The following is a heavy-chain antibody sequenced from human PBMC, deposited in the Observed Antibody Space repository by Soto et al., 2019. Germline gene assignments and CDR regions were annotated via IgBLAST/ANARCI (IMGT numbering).Heavy chain of an antibody. CDR2: ISYDGSSK. V-gene: IGHV3-30*03. CDR1: GFAFSSYG. CDR3: AGGYYFGDY. J-gene: IGHJ4*02. Sequence: QVQLVESGGSVVQPGRSRRLSCAASGFAFSSYGMQWVRQAPGQGLEWVALISYDGSSKYYADSVKGRFTISRDNSKNTVYLQLNSLRAEDTAVYYCAGGYYFGDYWGQGTLVTVSS. D-gene: IGHD3-22*01.